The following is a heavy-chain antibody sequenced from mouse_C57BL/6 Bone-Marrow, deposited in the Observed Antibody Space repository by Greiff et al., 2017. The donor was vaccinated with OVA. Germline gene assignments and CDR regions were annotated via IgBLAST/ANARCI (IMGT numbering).Heavy chain of an antibody. Sequence: QVQLQQSGPELVKPGASVKISCKASGYAFSSSWMNWVKQRTGKGLEWIGRIYPGDGDTNYNGKFKGKATLTADKSSSTAYMQLSSLTSEDSAVYFCANYYGSSPYWYFDVWGTGTTVTVSS. CDR1: GYAFSSSW. CDR2: IYPGDGDT. J-gene: IGHJ1*03. V-gene: IGHV1-82*01. D-gene: IGHD1-1*01. CDR3: ANYYGSSPYWYFDV.